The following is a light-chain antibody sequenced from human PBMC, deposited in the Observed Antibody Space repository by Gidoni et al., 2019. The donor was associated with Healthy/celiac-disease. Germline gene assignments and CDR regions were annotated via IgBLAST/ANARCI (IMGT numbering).Light chain of an antibody. CDR3: QAWDSSTVV. V-gene: IGLV3-1*01. Sequence: SYELTQPPSVSVSSGQTASITCSGDKLGDKYACWYQQKPGQSPVLVIDHDSKRPAGIPVCFSGSNSAHTATLTISGTQVMDEAVYSCQAWDSSTVVFGGGTKLTVL. CDR2: HDS. J-gene: IGLJ2*01. CDR1: KLGDKY.